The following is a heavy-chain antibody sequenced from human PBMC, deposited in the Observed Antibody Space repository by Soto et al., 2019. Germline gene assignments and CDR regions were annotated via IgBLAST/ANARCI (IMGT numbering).Heavy chain of an antibody. J-gene: IGHJ4*02. D-gene: IGHD3-22*01. V-gene: IGHV3-30-3*01. CDR3: ASSVGLMILGY. Sequence: PGGSLRLSCAASGFTFSSYAMHWVRQAPGKGLEWVAVISYDGSNKYYADPVKGRFTISRDNSKNTLYLQMNSLRAEDTAVYYCASSVGLMILGYWGQGTLVSVSS. CDR1: GFTFSSYA. CDR2: ISYDGSNK.